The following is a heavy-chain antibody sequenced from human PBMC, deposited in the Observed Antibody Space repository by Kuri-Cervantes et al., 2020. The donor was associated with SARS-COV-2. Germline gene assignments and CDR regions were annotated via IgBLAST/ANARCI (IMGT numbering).Heavy chain of an antibody. V-gene: IGHV4-59*01. CDR1: GGSISSYY. D-gene: IGHD3-3*01. CDR2: IYYSGST. CDR3: ARAGEWLFGDAFDI. Sequence: SETLSLTCTVSGGSISSYYWSWIRQPPGKGLEWIGYIYYSGSTNYNPSPKSRVTISVDTSKNQFSLKLSSVTAADTAVYYCARAGEWLFGDAFDIWGQETMVTVSS. J-gene: IGHJ3*02.